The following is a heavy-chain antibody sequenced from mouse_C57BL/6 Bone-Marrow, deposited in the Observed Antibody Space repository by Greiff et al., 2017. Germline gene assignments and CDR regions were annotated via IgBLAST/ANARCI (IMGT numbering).Heavy chain of an antibody. CDR2: IYPGSGNT. J-gene: IGHJ4*01. V-gene: IGHV1-76*01. D-gene: IGHD4-1*01. CDR3: ARGENCYYAMDY. Sequence: QVQLKQSGAELVRPGASVKLSCKASGYTFTDYYINWVKQRPGQGLEWIARIYPGSGNTYYNEKFKGKATLTAEKSSSTAYMQLSSLTSEDSAVYFCARGENCYYAMDYWGQGTSVTVSS. CDR1: GYTFTDYY.